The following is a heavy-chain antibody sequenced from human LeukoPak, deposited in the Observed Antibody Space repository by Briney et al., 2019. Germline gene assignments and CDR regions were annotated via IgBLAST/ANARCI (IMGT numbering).Heavy chain of an antibody. CDR3: TTEIDYDFWSGFDY. CDR1: GFTFSNAW. V-gene: IGHV3-15*01. CDR2: IKSKTDGGTT. D-gene: IGHD3-3*01. Sequence: GGSLRLSCAASGFTFSNAWMSWVRQAPGKGLEWVGRIKSKTDGGTTDYAAPVKGRFTISRDDSKNTLYLQMNSLKTEDTAVYYCTTEIDYDFWSGFDYWGQGTLVTVSS. J-gene: IGHJ4*02.